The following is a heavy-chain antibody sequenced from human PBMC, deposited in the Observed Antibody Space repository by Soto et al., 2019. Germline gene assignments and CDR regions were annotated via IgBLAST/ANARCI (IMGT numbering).Heavy chain of an antibody. J-gene: IGHJ4*02. CDR1: GSTFSRYA. V-gene: IGHV3-23*01. D-gene: IGHD1-26*01. CDR3: AKVGLMGAYRKSFFDY. CDR2: ISASGGST. Sequence: PGESLKISCAASGSTFSRYAMNWVRQAPGKGLEWVSGISASGGSTYYADFVKGRITISRDNPKSTLYLQMNNLRPEDTAVYYCAKVGLMGAYRKSFFDYWGQGTLVTVSS.